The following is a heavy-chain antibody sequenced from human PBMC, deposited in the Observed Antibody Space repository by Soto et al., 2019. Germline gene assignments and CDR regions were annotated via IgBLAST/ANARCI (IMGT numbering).Heavy chain of an antibody. CDR1: GGSISSGGYY. V-gene: IGHV4-31*03. D-gene: IGHD6-13*01. J-gene: IGHJ5*02. CDR2: IYYSGST. Sequence: PSETLSLTCTVSGGSISSGGYYWSWIRQHPGKGLEWIGYIYYSGSTYYNPSLKSRVTISVDTSKNQFSLKLSSVTAADTAVYYCARTRRPTKLDPQQLVPGDWFDPWGQGTLVTVSS. CDR3: ARTRRPTKLDPQQLVPGDWFDP.